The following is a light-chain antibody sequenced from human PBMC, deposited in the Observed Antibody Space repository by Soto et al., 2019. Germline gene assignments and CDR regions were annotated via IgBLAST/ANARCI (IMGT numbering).Light chain of an antibody. J-gene: IGLJ1*01. CDR3: QSYDSSLSGSV. V-gene: IGLV1-40*01. CDR1: SSNIGPGYD. CDR2: GNT. Sequence: QCVLTQPPSVSGAPGQRVTISCTGSSSNIGPGYDVHWYQQLPERAPKLLIYGNTNRPSGVPDRFSGSKSGTSASLAITGLQAEDEADYYCQSYDSSLSGSVFGTGTKVTVL.